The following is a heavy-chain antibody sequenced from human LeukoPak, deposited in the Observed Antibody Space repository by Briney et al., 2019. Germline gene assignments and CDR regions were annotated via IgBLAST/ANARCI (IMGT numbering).Heavy chain of an antibody. Sequence: GRSLRLSCAASGFTFSSYAMHWVRQAPGKGLEWVAVISYDGSNKYYADSVKGRFTISRDNSKNTLYLQMDSLRAEDTAVYYCARDNVIPSYSFDYWGQGTLVTVSS. J-gene: IGHJ4*02. D-gene: IGHD1-26*01. CDR1: GFTFSSYA. V-gene: IGHV3-30-3*01. CDR2: ISYDGSNK. CDR3: ARDNVIPSYSFDY.